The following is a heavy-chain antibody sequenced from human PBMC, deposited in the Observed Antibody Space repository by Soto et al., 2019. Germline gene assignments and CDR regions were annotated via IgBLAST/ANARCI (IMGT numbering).Heavy chain of an antibody. V-gene: IGHV3-30*18. D-gene: IGHD1-1*01. CDR1: GFDFSDYR. Sequence: QVLLVESGGGVVQPGRSLRLSCAASGFDFSDYRMHWVRQAPGTGLEWVGAISQDGTEKFYGESTLGRFTISRDNSERTLSLQMDSLRPEDTAVYFCAKIISRGTGDAFHLWGQGTKVTVSS. CDR2: ISQDGTEK. CDR3: AKIISRGTGDAFHL. J-gene: IGHJ3*01.